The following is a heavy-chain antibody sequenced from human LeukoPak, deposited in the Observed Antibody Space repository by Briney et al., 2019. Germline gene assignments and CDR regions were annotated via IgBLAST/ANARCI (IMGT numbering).Heavy chain of an antibody. CDR3: AKEGGYSYGSWFDP. V-gene: IGHV3-30*02. J-gene: IGHJ5*02. CDR2: IRYDGSNK. Sequence: GGSLRLSCAASGFTFSSYGMHWVRQAPGKGLEWVAFIRYDGSNKYYADSVKGRFTISRDNSKNTLYLQMNSLRAEDTAVYYCAKEGGYSYGSWFDPWGQGTLVTVSS. D-gene: IGHD5-18*01. CDR1: GFTFSSYG.